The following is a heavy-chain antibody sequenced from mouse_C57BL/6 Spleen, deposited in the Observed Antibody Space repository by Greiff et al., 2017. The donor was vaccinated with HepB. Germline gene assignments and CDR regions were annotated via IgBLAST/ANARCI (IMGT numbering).Heavy chain of an antibody. V-gene: IGHV1-59*01. CDR3: ARSEDYYGSSGGFAY. D-gene: IGHD1-1*01. Sequence: QVQLQQPGAELVRPGTSVKLSCKASGYTFTSYWMHWVKQRPGQGLEWIGVIDPSDSYTNYNQKFKGKATLTVDTSSSTAYMQLSSLTSEDSAVYYCARSEDYYGSSGGFAYWGQGTLVTVSA. J-gene: IGHJ3*01. CDR2: IDPSDSYT. CDR1: GYTFTSYW.